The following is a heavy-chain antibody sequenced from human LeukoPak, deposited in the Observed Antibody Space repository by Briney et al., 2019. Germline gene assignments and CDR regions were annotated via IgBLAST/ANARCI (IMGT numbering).Heavy chain of an antibody. CDR3: ARTRKPRGGPDDY. V-gene: IGHV3-11*01. D-gene: IGHD2-15*01. CDR1: GFTFSDYY. J-gene: IGHJ4*02. Sequence: GGSLRLSCAASGFTFSDYYMSWIRQAPGKGLEWVAYISSSGNTIYYADSVKGRISISRDNAKNSLYLQMNSLRVEDTAVYYCARTRKPRGGPDDYWGQGTLVTVSS. CDR2: ISSSGNTI.